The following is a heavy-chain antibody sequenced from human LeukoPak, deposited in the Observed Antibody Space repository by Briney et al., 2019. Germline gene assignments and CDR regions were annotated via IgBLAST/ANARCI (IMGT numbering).Heavy chain of an antibody. V-gene: IGHV3-30*18. CDR3: AKDGPYYFDC. CDR1: GFTFSSYG. Sequence: PGGSLRLSCAASGFTFSSYGMHWVRQAPGKGLEWVTVISYDGINKYYADSVKGRFTISRDNSNNALYLQMNSLRAEDTAVYYCAKDGPYYFDCWGQGTLVTVSS. J-gene: IGHJ4*02. CDR2: ISYDGINK.